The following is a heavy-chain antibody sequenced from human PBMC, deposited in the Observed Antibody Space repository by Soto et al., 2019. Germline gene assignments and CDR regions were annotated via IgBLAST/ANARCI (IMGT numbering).Heavy chain of an antibody. CDR1: GYTFTNYA. CDR2: INAGNGNT. Sequence: QVQLVQSGAEEKKPGASVKVSCKASGYTFTNYAMDWVRQAPGQRLEWMGWINAGNGNTKYSQNFQGRVTITRDTSASTAYMELSSLRFEDTAVYYCARGKGYNWNRGWFDPWGQGTLVTVSS. D-gene: IGHD1-20*01. J-gene: IGHJ5*02. CDR3: ARGKGYNWNRGWFDP. V-gene: IGHV1-3*05.